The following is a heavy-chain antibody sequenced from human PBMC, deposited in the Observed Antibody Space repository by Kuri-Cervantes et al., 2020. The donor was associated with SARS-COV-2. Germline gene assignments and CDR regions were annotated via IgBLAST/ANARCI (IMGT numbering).Heavy chain of an antibody. CDR1: GFTFSTYG. Sequence: GGSLRLSCAASGFTFSTYGTHWVRQAPGKGLEWVALISYDGNEYYADSVRGRFTISRDNSKNTLYLQLNNLRTEDTAVYYCAGFPEWELLPFDIWGQGTMVTVSS. V-gene: IGHV3-30*03. J-gene: IGHJ3*02. D-gene: IGHD1-26*01. CDR3: AGFPEWELLPFDI. CDR2: ISYDGNE.